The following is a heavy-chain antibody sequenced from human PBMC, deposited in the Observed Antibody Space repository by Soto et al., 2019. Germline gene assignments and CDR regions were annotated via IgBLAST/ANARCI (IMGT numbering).Heavy chain of an antibody. CDR2: IYSGGST. J-gene: IGHJ6*03. CDR3: ARQTHYYYYYMDV. CDR1: GFTVSSNY. Sequence: GGSLRLSCAASGFTVSSNYMSWVRQAPGKGLEWVSVIYSGGSTYYADSVKGRFTISRDNSKNTRYLQMNSLRAEDTAVYYCARQTHYYYYYMDVWGKGTTVTVSS. V-gene: IGHV3-66*04.